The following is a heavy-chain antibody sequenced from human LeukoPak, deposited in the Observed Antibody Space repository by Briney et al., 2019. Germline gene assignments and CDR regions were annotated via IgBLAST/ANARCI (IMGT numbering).Heavy chain of an antibody. CDR1: GFTFSSYA. CDR3: ARDYSSGWASYYYYGMDV. D-gene: IGHD6-19*01. J-gene: IGHJ6*02. Sequence: PGRSLRLSCAASGFTFSSYAMHWVRQAPGKGLEWVAVISYDGSNKYYADSVKGRFTISRDNSKNTLYLQMNSLRAEDTAVYYCARDYSSGWASYYYYGMDVWGQGTTVTVSS. CDR2: ISYDGSNK. V-gene: IGHV3-30-3*01.